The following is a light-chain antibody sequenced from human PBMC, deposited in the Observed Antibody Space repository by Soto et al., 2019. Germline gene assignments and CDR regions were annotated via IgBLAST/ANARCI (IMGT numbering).Light chain of an antibody. Sequence: QSVLTQPPSASGTPGQRVTISCSGSSSNIGSNYVYWYQQLPGTAPKLLIYRNNYRPSGFPDRFSGSKSGTSASLAISGLRAEDEADYDCAALDDSLSAVVFGGGTKLTGL. CDR1: SSNIGSNY. CDR3: AALDDSLSAVV. J-gene: IGLJ2*01. V-gene: IGLV1-47*01. CDR2: RNN.